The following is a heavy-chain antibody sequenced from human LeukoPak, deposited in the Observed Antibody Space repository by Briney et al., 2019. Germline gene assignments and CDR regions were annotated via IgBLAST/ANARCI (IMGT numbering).Heavy chain of an antibody. CDR1: GFTLSNFW. V-gene: IGHV3-23*01. Sequence: GGSLRLSCAVSGFTLSNFWMAWVRQAPGKGLEWVSSISGSGGSTQYAASVQGRFTISRDNSQNTLYLQMNSLRAEDTAVYYCAKDPNGDYIGTFDIWGQGTMVTVSS. CDR2: ISGSGGST. J-gene: IGHJ3*02. CDR3: AKDPNGDYIGTFDI. D-gene: IGHD4-17*01.